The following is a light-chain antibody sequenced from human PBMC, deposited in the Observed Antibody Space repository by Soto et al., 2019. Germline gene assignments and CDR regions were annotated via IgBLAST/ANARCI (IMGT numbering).Light chain of an antibody. CDR2: DAS. J-gene: IGKJ1*01. CDR3: QQYNSYSGT. V-gene: IGKV1-5*01. Sequence: DIQMTQSPSTLSASVGDRVTITCRASQSISSWLAWYQQKPGKATKLLIYDASSLESGVPSRFSGSGSGTEFTLTISRLQPDDFATYYCQQYNSYSGTFGQGTKVEIK. CDR1: QSISSW.